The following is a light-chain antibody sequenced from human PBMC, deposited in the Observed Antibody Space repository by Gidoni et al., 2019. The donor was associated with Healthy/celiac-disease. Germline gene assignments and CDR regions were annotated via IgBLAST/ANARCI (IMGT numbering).Light chain of an antibody. CDR3: QQYGSSPT. CDR1: QSVSSSY. Sequence: EIVLTQSPGTLSLSPGERATLSCRDSQSVSSSYLAWYKQKPGQAPRLLIYGASSRATGIPDRFSGSGSGTDFTLTISRLEPEDFAVYYCQQYGSSPTFGQXTKVEIK. V-gene: IGKV3-20*01. CDR2: GAS. J-gene: IGKJ1*01.